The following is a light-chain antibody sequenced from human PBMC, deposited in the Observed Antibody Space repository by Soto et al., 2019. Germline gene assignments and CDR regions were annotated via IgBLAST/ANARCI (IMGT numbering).Light chain of an antibody. Sequence: EVVLTQSPATLSLSPGERATLSCRASQSVDSSLAWYQQKVGQAPRLLISDASNRATGIPGRFSGSGSGTDFTLTISSLEPDDFAVYYCQQRGAFGQGTKVEI. CDR2: DAS. J-gene: IGKJ2*01. CDR3: QQRGA. CDR1: QSVDSS. V-gene: IGKV3-11*01.